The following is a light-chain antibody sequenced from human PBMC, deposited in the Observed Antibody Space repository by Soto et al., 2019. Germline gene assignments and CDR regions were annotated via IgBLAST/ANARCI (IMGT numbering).Light chain of an antibody. CDR1: QSLVTSDGDTY. CDR3: LQDRHWPDT. J-gene: IGKJ2*01. CDR2: KVS. V-gene: IGKV2-30*01. Sequence: DVVMTQSPLSLPVTVGQPASISCRSSQSLVTSDGDTYLNRFQQRPGQSPRRLIYKVSNRDSGVPDRFSGSESGTDFTLKISRVEAEDVGVYFCLQDRHWPDTFGRGTKLEIK.